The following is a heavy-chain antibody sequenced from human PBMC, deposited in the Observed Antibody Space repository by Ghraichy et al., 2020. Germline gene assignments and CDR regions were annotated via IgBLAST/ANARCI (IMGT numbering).Heavy chain of an antibody. V-gene: IGHV1-18*01. D-gene: IGHD4-17*01. CDR2: ISAYNGNT. CDR3: ARDPPFDDYGDYGSTFDI. CDR1: GYTFTSYG. J-gene: IGHJ3*02. Sequence: ASVKVSCKASGYTFTSYGISWVRQAPGQGLEWMGLISAYNGNTNYAQKLQGRVTMTTDTSTSTAYMELRSLRSDDTAVYYCARDPPFDDYGDYGSTFDIWGQGTMVTVSS.